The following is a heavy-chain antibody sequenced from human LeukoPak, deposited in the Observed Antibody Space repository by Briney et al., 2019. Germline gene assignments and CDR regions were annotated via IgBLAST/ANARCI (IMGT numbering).Heavy chain of an antibody. CDR1: GFTFSSHW. Sequence: GGSLRLSCAASGFTFSSHWMSWVRQAPRKGLEWLANIKEDGSKKYYVDSVKGRFTISRDNAKNSLYLQMNSLRAEDTAVYYCASYGDYVGALGYWGQGTLVTVSS. V-gene: IGHV3-7*01. D-gene: IGHD4-17*01. CDR3: ASYGDYVGALGY. CDR2: IKEDGSKK. J-gene: IGHJ4*02.